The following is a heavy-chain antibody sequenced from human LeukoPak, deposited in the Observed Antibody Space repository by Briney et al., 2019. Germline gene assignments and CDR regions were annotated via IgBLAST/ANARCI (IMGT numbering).Heavy chain of an antibody. CDR3: ASKPPTRELLGYYFDY. Sequence: SVKVSYKASGGSFASYGLSWVRQAPGQGLGWMGGIIPIFGTANYAQKFQGRVTITADESTSTAYMELSSLRSEDTAVYYCASKPPTRELLGYYFDYWGQGTLVTVSS. CDR1: GGSFASYG. V-gene: IGHV1-69*13. D-gene: IGHD1-26*01. CDR2: IIPIFGTA. J-gene: IGHJ4*02.